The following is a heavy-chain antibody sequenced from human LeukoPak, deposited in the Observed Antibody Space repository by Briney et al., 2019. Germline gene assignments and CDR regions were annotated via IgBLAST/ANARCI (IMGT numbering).Heavy chain of an antibody. V-gene: IGHV3-7*01. D-gene: IGHD6-13*01. CDR1: GFTFSSYW. CDR2: IKQDGSEK. Sequence: GGSLRLSCAASGFTFSSYWMNWVRQAPGKGLEWVANIKQDGSEKYYVDSVKGRFTISRDNARNSLYLQMNTLRAEDTAVYYCAKDLAAAGTFDYWGQGTLVTVSS. CDR3: AKDLAAAGTFDY. J-gene: IGHJ4*02.